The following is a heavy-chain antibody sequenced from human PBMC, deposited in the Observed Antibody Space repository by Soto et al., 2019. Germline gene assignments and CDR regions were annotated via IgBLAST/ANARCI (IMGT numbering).Heavy chain of an antibody. CDR2: ISSSDGKT. Sequence: GSLRLSCAASGFSFFSYALSWFRHAPGKWLEWVSTISSSDGKTFYADSVKGRFSISRDTSQSTLYLQMNSLRADDTAMYYCARWSYLDYWGQGTRVTVSS. V-gene: IGHV3-23*01. CDR1: GFSFFSYA. J-gene: IGHJ4*02. CDR3: ARWSYLDY. D-gene: IGHD3-3*01.